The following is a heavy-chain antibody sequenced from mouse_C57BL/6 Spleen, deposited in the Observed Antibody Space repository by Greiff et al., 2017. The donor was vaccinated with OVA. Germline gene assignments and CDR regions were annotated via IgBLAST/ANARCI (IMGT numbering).Heavy chain of an antibody. Sequence: DVKLVESGGGLVQSGRSLRLSCATSGFTFSDFYMEWVRQAPGKGLEWIAASRNKANDYTTEYSASVKGRFIVSRDTSQSILYLQMNALRAEDTAIYYCARDADDSWFAYWGQGTLVTVSA. CDR3: ARDADDSWFAY. J-gene: IGHJ3*01. D-gene: IGHD2-4*01. V-gene: IGHV7-1*01. CDR2: SRNKANDYTT. CDR1: GFTFSDFY.